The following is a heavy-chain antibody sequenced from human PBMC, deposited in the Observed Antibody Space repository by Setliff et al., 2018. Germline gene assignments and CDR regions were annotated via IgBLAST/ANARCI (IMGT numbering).Heavy chain of an antibody. Sequence: PSETLSLTCTVSGGSLSGASIVTWIRQPPGKGLEFIGYVFYSGATKYDPSLNSRVTMSVDTSKNQFSLKLRSVTAADTAMYYCAKGGTYRYFDYWGQGTLVTVSS. V-gene: IGHV4-61*08. CDR1: GGSLSGAS. CDR2: VFYSGAT. J-gene: IGHJ4*02. CDR3: AKGGTYRYFDY.